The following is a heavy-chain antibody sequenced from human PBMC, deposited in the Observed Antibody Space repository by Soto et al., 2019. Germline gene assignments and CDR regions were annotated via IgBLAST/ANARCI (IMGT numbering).Heavy chain of an antibody. CDR2: IYYSGST. D-gene: IGHD2-15*01. CDR3: ATSPGYCSGGSCYWFDP. J-gene: IGHJ5*02. CDR1: GGSINSGGYY. V-gene: IGHV4-31*03. Sequence: QVQLQESGPGLVKPSQTLSLTCTVSGGSINSGGYYWSWIRQHPGKGLEWIGYIYYSGSTYYNPSLKSRVTISVDTSKNQFSLKLSSVTAADTAVYYCATSPGYCSGGSCYWFDPWGQGTLVTLSS.